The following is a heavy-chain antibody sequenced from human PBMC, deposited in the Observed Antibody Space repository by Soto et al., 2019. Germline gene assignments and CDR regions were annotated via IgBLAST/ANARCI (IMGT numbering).Heavy chain of an antibody. Sequence: SESLSLTCTVSGGSISSYYWSWIRQPPGKGLEWIGYIYYSGSTNYNPSLKSRVTISVDTSKNQFSLKLSSVTAADTAVYYCARVPLGVVVPAASVAFDIWGQGTMVTVSS. CDR3: ARVPLGVVVPAASVAFDI. CDR2: IYYSGST. V-gene: IGHV4-59*01. J-gene: IGHJ3*02. D-gene: IGHD2-2*01. CDR1: GGSISSYY.